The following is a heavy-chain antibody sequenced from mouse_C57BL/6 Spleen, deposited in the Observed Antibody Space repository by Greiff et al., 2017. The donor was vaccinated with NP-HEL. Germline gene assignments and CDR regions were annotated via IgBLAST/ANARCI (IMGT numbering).Heavy chain of an antibody. D-gene: IGHD2-4*01. CDR1: GYSITSGYY. Sequence: EVKLMESGPGLVKPSQSLSLTCSVTGYSITSGYYWNWIRQFPGNKLEWMGYISYDRSNNYNPSLNNRISITRDTSKNQLFLKLNSVTTEDTATYYCAIYDYDGDYFDDWGQGTTLTVSS. CDR3: AIYDYDGDYFDD. J-gene: IGHJ2*01. V-gene: IGHV3-6*01. CDR2: ISYDRSN.